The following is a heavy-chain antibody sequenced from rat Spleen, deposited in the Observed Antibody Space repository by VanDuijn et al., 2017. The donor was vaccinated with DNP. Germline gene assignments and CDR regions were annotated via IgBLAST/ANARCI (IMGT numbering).Heavy chain of an antibody. V-gene: IGHV3-1*01. CDR2: ISYSGST. CDR1: DDSITSNY. CDR3: ARGLNYGGYIYSWYFDF. D-gene: IGHD1-11*01. J-gene: IGHJ1*01. Sequence: EVQLQESGPGLVKPSQSLSLTCSVTDDSITSNYWAWIRKFPGNKMEWMGYISYSGSTGFNPSLKSRVSITRDTSTNQFFLQLNSVTTEDTATYYCARGLNYGGYIYSWYFDFWGPGTMVTVSS.